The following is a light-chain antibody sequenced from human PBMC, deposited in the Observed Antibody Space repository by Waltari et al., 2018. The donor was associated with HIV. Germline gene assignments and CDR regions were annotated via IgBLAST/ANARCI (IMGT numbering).Light chain of an antibody. V-gene: IGLV7-43*01. Sequence: VVTQEPSLTVSPGGIVTLTCTSSTGAVTSSSYASWFQQRPGQAPRPLIYSADKRHSWTPDHYTRSLGGAKAALTQFGAQPEDEADYFDLLYYGGRQPTWVFGGGTKLTV. CDR1: TGAVTSSSY. J-gene: IGLJ3*02. CDR3: LLYYGGRQPTWV. CDR2: SAD.